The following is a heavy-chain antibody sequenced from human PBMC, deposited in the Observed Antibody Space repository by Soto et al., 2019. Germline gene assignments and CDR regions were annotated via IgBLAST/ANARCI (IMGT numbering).Heavy chain of an antibody. Sequence: EVQLLESGGGLVQPGGSLRLSCAASGFTFSSYAMSWVRQAPGKGLEWVSAISGSDGSTYYADSVRGRLTISRDNSKNTLYLQMNSLRAEDTAVYYCAKRTVGWYFDLWGRGTLVTVSS. J-gene: IGHJ2*01. V-gene: IGHV3-23*01. D-gene: IGHD4-17*01. CDR1: GFTFSSYA. CDR3: AKRTVGWYFDL. CDR2: ISGSDGST.